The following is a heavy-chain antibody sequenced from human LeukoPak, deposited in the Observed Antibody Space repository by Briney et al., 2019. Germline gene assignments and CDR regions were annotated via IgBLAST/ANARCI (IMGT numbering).Heavy chain of an antibody. D-gene: IGHD4-11*01. CDR2: ISYDGSNE. Sequence: GGSLRLSCAASGFTFSSYGMHWVRQAPGKGLEWVAVISYDGSNEYYADSVKGRFTISRDNSKNTLYLQMNSLRAEDTAVYYCAKKTPDYSPFGYWGQGTLVTVSS. J-gene: IGHJ4*02. CDR1: GFTFSSYG. V-gene: IGHV3-30*18. CDR3: AKKTPDYSPFGY.